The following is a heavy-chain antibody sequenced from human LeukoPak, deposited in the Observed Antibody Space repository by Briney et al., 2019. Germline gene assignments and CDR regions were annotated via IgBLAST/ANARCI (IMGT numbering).Heavy chain of an antibody. V-gene: IGHV1-18*01. D-gene: IGHD3-22*01. Sequence: ASVKVSCKASGYTFTSYGISWVRQAPGQGLEWMGWISGNNGNTNYAQHLQGRVTMTTDTSTSTANMELRSLRSDDTAVYYCARDVFPTYYYDSSGLGDAFEIWGRGTMVTVSS. CDR3: ARDVFPTYYYDSSGLGDAFEI. CDR2: ISGNNGNT. CDR1: GYTFTSYG. J-gene: IGHJ3*02.